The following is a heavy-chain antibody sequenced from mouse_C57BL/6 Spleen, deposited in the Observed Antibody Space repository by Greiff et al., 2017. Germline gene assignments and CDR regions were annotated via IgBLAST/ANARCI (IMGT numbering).Heavy chain of an antibody. CDR2: IYPSDSET. J-gene: IGHJ2*01. D-gene: IGHD1-1*01. CDR1: GYTFTSYW. Sequence: QVQLQQPGAELVRPGSSVKLSCKASGYTFTSYWMDWVKQRPGQGLEWIGNIYPSDSETHYNQKFKDKATLTVDKSSSTAYMQLSSLTSEDSAFYYCAREGVITTVVAPYFNDGGEGTTLSVSS. CDR3: AREGVITTVVAPYFND. V-gene: IGHV1-61*01.